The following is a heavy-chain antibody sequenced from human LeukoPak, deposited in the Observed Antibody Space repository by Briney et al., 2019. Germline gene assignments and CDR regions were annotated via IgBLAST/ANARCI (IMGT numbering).Heavy chain of an antibody. Sequence: ASVKVSCKASGYTFTSYYMHWVRQAPGQGLEWMGIINPSGGSTSYAQKFQGRVTMTRDTSTSTVYTELSSLRSEDTAVYCCARGHSSAAYYYYGMDVWGQGTTVTVSS. CDR3: ARGHSSAAYYYYGMDV. J-gene: IGHJ6*02. CDR2: INPSGGST. D-gene: IGHD4-11*01. CDR1: GYTFTSYY. V-gene: IGHV1-46*01.